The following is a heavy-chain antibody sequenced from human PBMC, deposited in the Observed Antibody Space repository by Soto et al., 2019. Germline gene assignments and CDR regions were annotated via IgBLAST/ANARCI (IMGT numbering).Heavy chain of an antibody. D-gene: IGHD5-12*01. V-gene: IGHV1-18*01. CDR3: AKDGGKDGYFGNWFDP. CDR1: GYTFTSYG. J-gene: IGHJ5*02. CDR2: ISGYNGDT. Sequence: ASVKVSCKASGYTFTSYGISWVRQAPGQGLEWMGWISGYNGDTNYAQKFQGRVTMTTDESTTTAYMELSSLRSDDTAVYYCAKDGGKDGYFGNWFDPWGQGTLVTVSS.